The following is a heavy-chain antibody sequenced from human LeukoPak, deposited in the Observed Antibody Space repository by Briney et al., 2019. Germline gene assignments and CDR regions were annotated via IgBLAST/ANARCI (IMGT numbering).Heavy chain of an antibody. V-gene: IGHV3-49*04. D-gene: IGHD1-26*01. J-gene: IGHJ6*02. CDR1: GFIFRDRA. CDR3: SRNSGTYRGYGMDV. CDR2: IRAQALGGTI. Sequence: GGSLRLSCTASGFIFRDRAMSWVRQAPGKGLEWVGFIRAQALGGTIEYAASVKDRFIISRDDSNDIAYLHMNTLKTEDTAVYYCSRNSGTYRGYGMDVWGQGTLVTVSS.